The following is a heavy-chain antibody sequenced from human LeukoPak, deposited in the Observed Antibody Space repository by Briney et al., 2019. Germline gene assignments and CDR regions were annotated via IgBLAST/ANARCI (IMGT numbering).Heavy chain of an antibody. CDR1: GGSISTSSYY. CDR3: ARADYGDVGAYSFDY. J-gene: IGHJ4*02. V-gene: IGHV4-39*01. CDR2: IYYSGST. Sequence: SETLSLTCTVSGGSISTSSYYWGWIRQPPGQGLEWIGSIYYSGSTYYNPTLKSRVTISVDTSKKQFSLKLSSVTAADTAVYYCARADYGDVGAYSFDYWGQGTLVTVSS. D-gene: IGHD4-17*01.